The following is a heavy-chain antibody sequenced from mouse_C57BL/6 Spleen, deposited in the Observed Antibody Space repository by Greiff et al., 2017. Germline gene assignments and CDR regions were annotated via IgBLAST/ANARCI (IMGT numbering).Heavy chain of an antibody. J-gene: IGHJ2*01. CDR3: VRNYYGINGYCFDY. D-gene: IGHD1-1*01. CDR2: FHPYNDDT. V-gene: IGHV1-47*01. CDR1: GYTFTTYP. Sequence: QVQLKEPGPELVKPGASVKMSCKASGYTFTTYPIEWLKQNPGKSLEWIGNFHPYNDDTKYNVKFKGKATLTVDNSSSTAYLGLSRLTSDGSAGYCCVRNYYGINGYCFDYWGQGSTLTVSS.